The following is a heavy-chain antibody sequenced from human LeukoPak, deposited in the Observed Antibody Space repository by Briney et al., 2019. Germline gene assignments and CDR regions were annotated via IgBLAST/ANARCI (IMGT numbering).Heavy chain of an antibody. Sequence: GASVKVSCKASGYTFTSYYIHWVRQAPGQCLEWLGWINPHSGGTNYAQRFQGRVTMTRDTSITTAYMELNRLTSDDTAVYYCSTTVTNNYYFAYWGQGILVTVSS. V-gene: IGHV1-2*02. CDR1: GYTFTSYY. D-gene: IGHD4-17*01. CDR3: STTVTNNYYFAY. J-gene: IGHJ4*02. CDR2: INPHSGGT.